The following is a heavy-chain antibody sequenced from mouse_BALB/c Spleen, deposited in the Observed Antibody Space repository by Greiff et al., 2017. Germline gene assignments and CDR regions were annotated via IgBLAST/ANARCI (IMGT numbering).Heavy chain of an antibody. J-gene: IGHJ4*01. CDR2: ISSGGSYT. Sequence: DVMLVESGGGLVKPGGSLKLSCAASGFTFSSYTMSWVRQTPEKRLEWVATISSGGSYTYYPDSVKGRFTISRDNAKNTLYLQMSSLKSEDTAMYYCTRPYGSSYAMDYWGQGTSVTVSS. V-gene: IGHV5-6-4*01. D-gene: IGHD1-1*01. CDR3: TRPYGSSYAMDY. CDR1: GFTFSSYT.